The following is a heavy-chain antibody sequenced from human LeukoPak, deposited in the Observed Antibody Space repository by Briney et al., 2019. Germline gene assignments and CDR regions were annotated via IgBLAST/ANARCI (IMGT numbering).Heavy chain of an antibody. V-gene: IGHV3-7*01. CDR2: IQQDASEK. CDR3: AIGSMYGAFDI. D-gene: IGHD2-2*01. Sequence: VRSLRLSCAASGLTFSSDWMGWVRQAPGKRLEWEPNIQQDASEKYYVDSVKGRYTIPRDTAKNSLYLQMNSLRAEDTAVYYCAIGSMYGAFDIWGQGTMVTVSS. CDR1: GLTFSSDW. J-gene: IGHJ3*02.